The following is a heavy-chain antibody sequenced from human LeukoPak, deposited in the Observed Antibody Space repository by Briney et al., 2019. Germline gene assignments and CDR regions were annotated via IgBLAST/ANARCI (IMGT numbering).Heavy chain of an antibody. Sequence: GGSLRLSCAASGFTFSSYAMSWVRQAPGKGLEWVSVIYSGGSTYYADSVKGRFTISRDNSKNTLYLQMNSLRAEDTAVYYCARVVSGSYYRQLYYFDYWGQGTLVTVSS. V-gene: IGHV3-53*01. J-gene: IGHJ4*02. CDR3: ARVVSGSYYRQLYYFDY. CDR2: IYSGGST. D-gene: IGHD1-26*01. CDR1: GFTFSSYA.